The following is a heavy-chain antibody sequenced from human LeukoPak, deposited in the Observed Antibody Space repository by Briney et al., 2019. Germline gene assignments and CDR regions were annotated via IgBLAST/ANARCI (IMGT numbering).Heavy chain of an antibody. CDR1: GYSFTTYW. J-gene: IGHJ4*02. CDR3: ARHGVGYCSGGSCVLDY. V-gene: IGHV5-51*01. D-gene: IGHD2-15*01. Sequence: PGESLKISCKASGYSFTTYWIGWVRQMPGKGLEWMGIIYPGDSDTRYSPSFEGQVTISADKSITTAYLQWSSLKASDTAMYYCARHGVGYCSGGSCVLDYWGQGTLVTVSS. CDR2: IYPGDSDT.